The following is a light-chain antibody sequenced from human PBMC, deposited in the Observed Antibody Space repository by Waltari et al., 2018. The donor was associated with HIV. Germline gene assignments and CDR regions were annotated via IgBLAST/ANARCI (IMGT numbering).Light chain of an antibody. J-gene: IGLJ1*01. CDR3: SSYTSSSTRV. V-gene: IGLV2-14*01. Sequence: QSALTQPASVSGSPGPSITISCTGTISDVGANNYVCWYQQHPGKAPKLIIYDVSNRPSGVSNRFSGSKSGNTASLTISGLQTEDEADYYCSSYTSSSTRVFGTGTKVTVL. CDR2: DVS. CDR1: ISDVGANNY.